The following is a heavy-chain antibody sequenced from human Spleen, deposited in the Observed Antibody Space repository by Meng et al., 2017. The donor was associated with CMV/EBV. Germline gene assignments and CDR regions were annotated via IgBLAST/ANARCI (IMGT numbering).Heavy chain of an antibody. J-gene: IGHJ4*02. CDR1: GYVFTGYG. D-gene: IGHD4-23*01. CDR2: ISAYNSNT. Sequence: ASVKVSCKASGYVFTGYGITWVRQAPGQGVEWMGWISAYNSNTNYAQKFQGRVTMTTDASTSTAYMELRSLRSDDTAVYYCAREHGGAYFDYWGQGTLVTVSS. V-gene: IGHV1-18*01. CDR3: AREHGGAYFDY.